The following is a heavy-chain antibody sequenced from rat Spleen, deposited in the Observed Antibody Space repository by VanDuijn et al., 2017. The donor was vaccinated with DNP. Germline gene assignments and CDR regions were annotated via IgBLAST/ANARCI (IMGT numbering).Heavy chain of an antibody. J-gene: IGHJ2*01. D-gene: IGHD4-3*01. CDR1: GFTFNKYW. CDR2: ITSSGGST. Sequence: EVQLVESGGDLVQPGRSLKLSCVASGFTFNKYWMTWIRQVPGKGLEWIASITSSGGSTYYPDSVKGRFTISRDNAKNTLYLQMNSLRSEDMATYYCVRWNSGHFDYWGQGVMVPVSS. CDR3: VRWNSGHFDY. V-gene: IGHV5-31*01.